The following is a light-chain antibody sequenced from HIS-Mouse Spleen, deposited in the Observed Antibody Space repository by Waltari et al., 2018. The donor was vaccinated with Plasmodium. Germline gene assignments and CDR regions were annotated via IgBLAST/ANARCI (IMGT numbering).Light chain of an antibody. CDR3: SSYAGSNNLV. Sequence: QSALTQPPSASGSPGQSVTISCTGTSSDVGGYNYVYWYQQHPGKAPKRMIYEVSKRPSGVPVRFSGSKSGNTASLTVSGLQAEDEADYYCSSYAGSNNLVFGGGTKLTVL. J-gene: IGLJ2*01. CDR2: EVS. V-gene: IGLV2-8*01. CDR1: SSDVGGYNY.